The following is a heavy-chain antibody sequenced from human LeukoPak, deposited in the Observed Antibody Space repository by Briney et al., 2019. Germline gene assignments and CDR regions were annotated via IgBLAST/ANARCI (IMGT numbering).Heavy chain of an antibody. Sequence: GGSLRLSCAASGFTVSSNYMSWVRQAPGKGLEWVSVIYSGGSTYYSDCVKGRFTISRDNSKNTLYLQMNSLRAEDTAVYYCARGQEWDQDYYDSSGYYYFDYWGQGTLVTVSS. CDR1: GFTVSSNY. J-gene: IGHJ4*02. CDR2: IYSGGST. CDR3: ARGQEWDQDYYDSSGYYYFDY. D-gene: IGHD3-22*01. V-gene: IGHV3-53*01.